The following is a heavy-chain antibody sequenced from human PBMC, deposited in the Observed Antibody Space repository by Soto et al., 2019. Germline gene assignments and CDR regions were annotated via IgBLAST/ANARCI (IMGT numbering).Heavy chain of an antibody. V-gene: IGHV4-59*08. CDR3: ARLPIVVVPAAIALFDD. J-gene: IGHJ4*02. CDR1: GGSISSYY. D-gene: IGHD2-2*02. Sequence: PSETLSLTCTVSGGSISSYYWSWIRQPPGKGLEWIGYIYYSGSTNYNPSLKSRVTISVDTSKNQFSLKLSSVTAADTAVYYCARLPIVVVPAAIALFDDWGQGTLVTVSS. CDR2: IYYSGST.